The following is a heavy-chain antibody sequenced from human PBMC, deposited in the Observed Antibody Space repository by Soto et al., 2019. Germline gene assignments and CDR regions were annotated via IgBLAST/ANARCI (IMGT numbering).Heavy chain of an antibody. D-gene: IGHD1-26*01. V-gene: IGHV3-73*01. CDR1: GFSFSDYA. CDR2: IKNKANNYAT. Sequence: GGSLRFSCAGSGFSFSDYAIHWVRQASGKGLEWVGRIKNKANNYATASAASLKGRFTVSRDDSRNTAYLQMNSLETDDTAVYYCTRLSEGAYYHYGMNVWGQGTTVTVSS. CDR3: TRLSEGAYYHYGMNV. J-gene: IGHJ6*02.